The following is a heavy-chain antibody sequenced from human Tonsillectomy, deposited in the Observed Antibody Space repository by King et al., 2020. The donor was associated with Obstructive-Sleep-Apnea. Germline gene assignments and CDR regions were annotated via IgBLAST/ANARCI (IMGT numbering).Heavy chain of an antibody. CDR3: ARLGDGYHLIDS. V-gene: IGHV5-51*01. D-gene: IGHD5-24*01. CDR2: IYPRDSDT. Sequence: VQLVESGAEVKKPGESLKISCNGFGYTFATYWIGWVRQMPGKGLEWMGVIYPRDSDTTYSPSFQGHVTISADKSINTAYLQWSSLNASDTAMYYCARLGDGYHLIDSWGQGTLVTVSS. J-gene: IGHJ4*02. CDR1: GYTFATYW.